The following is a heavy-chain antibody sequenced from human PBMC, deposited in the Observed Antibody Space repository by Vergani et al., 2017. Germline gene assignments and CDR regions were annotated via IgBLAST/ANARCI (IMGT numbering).Heavy chain of an antibody. CDR3: ARDPTVTTISHYFDY. D-gene: IGHD4-17*01. CDR1: GGSISSSSYY. V-gene: IGHV4-39*07. J-gene: IGHJ4*02. Sequence: QLQLQESGPGLVKPSETLSLTCTVSGGSISSSSYYWGWIRQPPGKGLEWIGSLYYSGSTYYNPSLKSRVTISVDTSKNQLSLKLSSVTAADTAVYYCARDPTVTTISHYFDYWGQGTLVTVSS. CDR2: LYYSGST.